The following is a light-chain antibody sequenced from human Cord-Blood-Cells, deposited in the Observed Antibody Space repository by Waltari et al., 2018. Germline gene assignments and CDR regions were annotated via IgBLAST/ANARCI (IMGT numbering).Light chain of an antibody. V-gene: IGLV2-14*01. CDR1: SSDVGGYNY. J-gene: IGLJ1*01. CDR3: SSYTSSSTYV. CDR2: EVS. Sequence: QSALPQPASVSGSPGQPITISCTGTSSDVGGYNYVSWYQQHPGKAPKLMIYEVSNRPSGVSNRFSGSKSGNTASLTISGLQAEDEADYYCSSYTSSSTYVFGTGTKVTVL.